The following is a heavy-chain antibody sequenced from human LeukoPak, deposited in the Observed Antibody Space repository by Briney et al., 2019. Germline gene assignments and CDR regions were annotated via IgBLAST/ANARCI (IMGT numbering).Heavy chain of an antibody. CDR1: GYSLTSYW. CDR3: ARRGYSYGYWFDP. D-gene: IGHD5-18*01. Sequence: GESLKISCKGSGYSLTSYWIGWVRQMPGKGLEWMGIIYPGDSDTRYSPSFQGQVTISADKSISTAYLQWSSLKASDTAMYYCARRGYSYGYWFDPGGQGTLVTVSS. V-gene: IGHV5-51*01. CDR2: IYPGDSDT. J-gene: IGHJ5*02.